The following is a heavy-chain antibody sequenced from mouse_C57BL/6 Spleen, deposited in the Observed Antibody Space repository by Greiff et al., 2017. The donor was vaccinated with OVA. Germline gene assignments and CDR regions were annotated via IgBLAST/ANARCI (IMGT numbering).Heavy chain of an antibody. D-gene: IGHD2-3*01. CDR1: GYSITSGYY. V-gene: IGHV3-6*01. Sequence: EVQRVESGPGLVKPSQSLSLTCSVTGYSITSGYYWNWIRQFPGNKLEWMGYISYDGSNNYNPSLKNRISITRDTSKNQFFLKLNSVTTEDTATYYCARESIYDGYHYAMDYWGQGTSVTVSS. CDR3: ARESIYDGYHYAMDY. J-gene: IGHJ4*01. CDR2: ISYDGSN.